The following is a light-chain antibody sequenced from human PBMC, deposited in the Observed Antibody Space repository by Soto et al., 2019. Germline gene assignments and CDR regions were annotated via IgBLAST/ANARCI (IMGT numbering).Light chain of an antibody. CDR3: QQSYSTPWLT. CDR1: QSISSY. V-gene: IGKV1-39*01. Sequence: DIQMTQSPSSLSASVGDRVTITCRASQSISSYLNWYQQKPGKAPKLLIYAASSLQSGVPSRFSGSGSGTDFTLTISSLQPEDSATYYCQQSYSTPWLTFGGGTKVEIK. J-gene: IGKJ4*01. CDR2: AAS.